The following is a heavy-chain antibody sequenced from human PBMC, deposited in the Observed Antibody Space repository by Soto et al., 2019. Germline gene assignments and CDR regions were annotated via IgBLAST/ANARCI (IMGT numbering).Heavy chain of an antibody. Sequence: ETLSLTCAVYGGSFSGYYWSWIRQAPGKGLDWVSLISSGGSAYYADSVKGRFTISRDTSKNTLSLQMDSLRAEDMAVYYCARVSGLGQAAFDIWGQGTMVTVSS. V-gene: IGHV3-53*05. J-gene: IGHJ3*02. CDR3: ARVSGLGQAAFDI. CDR2: ISSGGSA. CDR1: GGSFSGYY. D-gene: IGHD1-1*01.